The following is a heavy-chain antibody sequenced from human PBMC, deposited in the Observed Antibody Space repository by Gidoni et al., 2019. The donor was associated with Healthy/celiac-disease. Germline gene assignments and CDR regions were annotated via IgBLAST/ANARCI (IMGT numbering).Heavy chain of an antibody. CDR3: ARHETTYYYDSRLLDAFDI. J-gene: IGHJ3*02. V-gene: IGHV4-39*01. Sequence: QLQLQESGPGLVKPSETLSLTCTVSGGSISSSSYYWGWIRQPPGKGLEWIGSIYYSGSTYYNPSLKSRVTISVDTSKNQFSLKLSSVTAADTAVYYCARHETTYYYDSRLLDAFDIWGQGTMVTVSS. CDR1: GGSISSSSYY. CDR2: IYYSGST. D-gene: IGHD3-22*01.